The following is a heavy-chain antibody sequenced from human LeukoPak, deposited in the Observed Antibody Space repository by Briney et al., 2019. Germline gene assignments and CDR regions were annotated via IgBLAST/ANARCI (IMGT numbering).Heavy chain of an antibody. J-gene: IGHJ4*02. CDR2: IKQDGSEK. CDR1: GFTFSSYW. V-gene: IGHV3-7*01. Sequence: GGSLRLSCAASGFTFSSYWMSWVRQAPGKGLEWVANIKQDGSEKYYVDSVKGRFTISRDNAKNSLYLQMNSLRAEDTAVYYCARDSNYYDSSGYSNHFDYWGQGTLVTVSS. D-gene: IGHD3-22*01. CDR3: ARDSNYYDSSGYSNHFDY.